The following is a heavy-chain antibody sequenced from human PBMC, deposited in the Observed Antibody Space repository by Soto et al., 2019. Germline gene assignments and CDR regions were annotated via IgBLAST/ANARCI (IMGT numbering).Heavy chain of an antibody. D-gene: IGHD1-26*01. Sequence: ASVKVSCKASGYIFTNFGISWVRQAPGQGLEWMGWISTSNDDINYAPKLQGRLTMTTDTSTSTAYMELWSLRSDDTAVYYCARDLSTASYYNYWGQGTLVTAPQ. CDR1: GYIFTNFG. J-gene: IGHJ4*02. CDR2: ISTSNDDI. V-gene: IGHV1-18*01. CDR3: ARDLSTASYYNY.